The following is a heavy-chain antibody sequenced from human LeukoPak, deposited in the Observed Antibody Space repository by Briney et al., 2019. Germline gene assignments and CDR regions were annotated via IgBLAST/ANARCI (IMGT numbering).Heavy chain of an antibody. CDR1: GFTFRSHG. CDR3: ARVPTDYGDYSFDY. Sequence: PGGSLRLSCAASGFTFRSHGMHWVRQAPGKGLEWVAVIWYDGSNKYYADSVKGRFTISRDNSKNTLYLQMNSLRAEDTAEYYCARVPTDYGDYSFDYWGQGTLVTVSS. D-gene: IGHD4-17*01. J-gene: IGHJ4*02. CDR2: IWYDGSNK. V-gene: IGHV3-33*01.